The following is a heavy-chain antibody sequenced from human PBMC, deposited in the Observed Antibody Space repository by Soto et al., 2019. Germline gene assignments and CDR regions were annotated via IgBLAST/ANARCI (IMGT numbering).Heavy chain of an antibody. CDR1: GLRFTSYS. J-gene: IGHJ4*02. V-gene: IGHV3-30-3*01. D-gene: IGHD3-10*01. CDR2: ISSDRNNA. Sequence: QVQLVESGGGVVQPGRSLRLSCAASGLRFTSYSMHWVRQAPVKALEWVADISSDRNNAYYADSVEGRFTVSRDNSKNPLYLQINSLTLEDTAVYYCASQFGEYAWEDWCQGNLVTVSS. CDR3: ASQFGEYAWED.